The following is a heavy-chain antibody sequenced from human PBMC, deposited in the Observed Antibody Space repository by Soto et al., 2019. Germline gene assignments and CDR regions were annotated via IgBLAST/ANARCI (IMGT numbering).Heavy chain of an antibody. V-gene: IGHV4-39*01. CDR3: ARGVTQVDDSSGYYPHREGG. J-gene: IGHJ4*02. Sequence: PSETLSLTCTVSGGSISSSSYYWGWIRQPPGKGLEWIGSIYYSGSTYYNPSLKSRVTISVDTSKNQFSLKLSSVTAADTAVYYCARGVTQVDDSSGYYPHREGGWGQGNRVAVSS. CDR1: GGSISSSSYY. D-gene: IGHD3-22*01. CDR2: IYYSGST.